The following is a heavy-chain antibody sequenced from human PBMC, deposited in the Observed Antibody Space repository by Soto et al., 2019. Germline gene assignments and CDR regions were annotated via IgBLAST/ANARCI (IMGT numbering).Heavy chain of an antibody. V-gene: IGHV4-59*01. CDR2: IYYSGNT. Sequence: SDTLSLTCTVSGGSITSYYWSWIRQPPGKGLEWIGYIYYSGNTNYNPSLRSRVTISVDTSKNQFSLKLSSVTAADTAVYYCARDYKYGDYPYYYYYMDVWGKGTTVT. CDR1: GGSITSYY. J-gene: IGHJ6*03. D-gene: IGHD4-17*01. CDR3: ARDYKYGDYPYYYYYMDV.